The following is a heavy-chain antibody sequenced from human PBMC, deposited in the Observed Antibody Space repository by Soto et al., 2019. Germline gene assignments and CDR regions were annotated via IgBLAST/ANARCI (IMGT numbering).Heavy chain of an antibody. CDR3: AREKRGYCSGGSCYEVFSDAFDI. CDR2: IKQDGSEK. Sequence: EVQLVESGGGLVQPGGSLRLSCAASGFTFSSYWMSWVRQAPGKGLEWVANIKQDGSEKYYVDSVKGRFTISRDNANNSLYLQMNSLRAEDTAVYYCAREKRGYCSGGSCYEVFSDAFDIWGQGTMVTVSS. CDR1: GFTFSSYW. D-gene: IGHD2-15*01. J-gene: IGHJ3*02. V-gene: IGHV3-7*01.